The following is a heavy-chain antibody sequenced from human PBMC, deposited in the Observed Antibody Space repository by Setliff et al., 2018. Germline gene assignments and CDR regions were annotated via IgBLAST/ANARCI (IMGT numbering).Heavy chain of an antibody. CDR1: GGSINSYY. CDR3: TVYNTGSSKDHY. Sequence: SETLSLTCIVSGGSINSYYWNWIRQPPGKGLEWIGYIYYSGNSNYDTNYNPSLKSRVTILSDTSKNQFSLKLSSVTAADTALYYCTVYNTGSSKDHYWGQGTPVTVSS. J-gene: IGHJ4*02. V-gene: IGHV4-59*08. D-gene: IGHD2-8*02. CDR2: IYYSGNSNYDT.